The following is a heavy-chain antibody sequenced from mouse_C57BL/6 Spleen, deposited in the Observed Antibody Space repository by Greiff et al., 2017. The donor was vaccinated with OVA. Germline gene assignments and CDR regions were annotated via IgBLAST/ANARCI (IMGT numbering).Heavy chain of an antibody. Sequence: QVQLQQPGAELVMPGASVKLSCKASGYTFTSYWMPWVKQRPGQGLEWIGEIDPSDSYTNYNQKFKGKSTLTVDKSSSTAYMQLSSLTSEDSAVYYCARRGNGGNYDAMDYWGQGTSVTVSS. V-gene: IGHV1-69*01. CDR1: GYTFTSYW. CDR3: ARRGNGGNYDAMDY. J-gene: IGHJ4*01. CDR2: IDPSDSYT.